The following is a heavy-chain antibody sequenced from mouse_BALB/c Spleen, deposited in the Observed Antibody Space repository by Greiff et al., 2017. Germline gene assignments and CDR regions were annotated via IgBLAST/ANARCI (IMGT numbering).Heavy chain of an antibody. D-gene: IGHD1-1*01. V-gene: IGHV5-15*02. J-gene: IGHJ3*01. Sequence: EVKLVESGGGLVQPGGSRKLSCAASGFTFSDYGMAWVRQAPGKGPEWVAFISNLAYSIYYADTVTGRFTISRENAKNTLYLEMSSLRSEDTAMYYCAREGYYYGTPWFAYWGQGTLVTVSA. CDR3: AREGYYYGTPWFAY. CDR2: ISNLAYSI. CDR1: GFTFSDYG.